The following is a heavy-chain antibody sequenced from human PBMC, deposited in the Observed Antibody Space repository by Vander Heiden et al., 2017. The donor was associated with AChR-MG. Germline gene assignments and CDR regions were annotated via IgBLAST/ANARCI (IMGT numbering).Heavy chain of an antibody. J-gene: IGHJ5*02. CDR3: ARDQGGLELHWFDP. Sequence: QVQLVQSGAEVKKPGASVKVSCTASGYTFTGYYMHWVRQAPGQGLEWMGWINPNSGGTNYAQKVQGRVTMTRDTSISTAYMELSRLRSDDTAVYYCARDQGGLELHWFDPWGQVTLVTVSS. CDR1: GYTFTGYY. D-gene: IGHD1-7*01. V-gene: IGHV1-2*02. CDR2: INPNSGGT.